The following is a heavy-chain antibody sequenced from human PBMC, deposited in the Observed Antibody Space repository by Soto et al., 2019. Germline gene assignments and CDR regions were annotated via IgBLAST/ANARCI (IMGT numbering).Heavy chain of an antibody. V-gene: IGHV3-15*01. CDR3: TSPSEPDLIWSGYYYMDV. J-gene: IGHJ6*03. CDR1: GFTFSNAW. Sequence: GGSLRLSCAASGFTFSNAWMSWVRQAPGKGLEWVGRIKSKTDGGTTDYAAPVKGRFTISRDDSKNTLYLQMNSLKTEDTAVYYCTSPSEPDLIWSGYYYMDVWGKGTTVTVSS. D-gene: IGHD3-3*01. CDR2: IKSKTDGGTT.